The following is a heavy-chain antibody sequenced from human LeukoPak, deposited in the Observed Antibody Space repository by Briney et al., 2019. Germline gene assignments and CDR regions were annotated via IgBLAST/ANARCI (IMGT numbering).Heavy chain of an antibody. V-gene: IGHV3-48*01. D-gene: IGHD3-16*01. CDR1: GITFSSYS. Sequence: PGGSLRLFCVASGITFSSYSMNWVRQAPGKGLEWVSYISSFSGTINYADSVKGRFTISRDNAKNSLYLQMNSLRAEDTAVYYCARDQGGVGYWGQGTLVTVSS. J-gene: IGHJ4*02. CDR2: ISSFSGTI. CDR3: ARDQGGVGY.